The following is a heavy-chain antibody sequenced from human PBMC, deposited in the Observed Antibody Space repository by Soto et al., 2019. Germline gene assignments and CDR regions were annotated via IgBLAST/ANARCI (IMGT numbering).Heavy chain of an antibody. CDR1: DGSISSGGYY. Sequence: QVQLQESGPGLVKPSQTLSLTCTVSDGSISSGGYYWSWIHQHPGKGLEWIGNIYYSGYTYYNPSLKSRVTILVDTSKNQFSQKLSSVTAADTAVYYCARGGDYEGFDYWGQGTLVTVSS. V-gene: IGHV4-31*03. D-gene: IGHD4-17*01. CDR2: IYYSGYT. J-gene: IGHJ4*02. CDR3: ARGGDYEGFDY.